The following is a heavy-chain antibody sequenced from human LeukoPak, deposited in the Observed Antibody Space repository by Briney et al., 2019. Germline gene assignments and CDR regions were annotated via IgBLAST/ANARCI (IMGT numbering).Heavy chain of an antibody. Sequence: PGGSLRLSCAASAFPFSSYGMNWVRQAPGKGLERVANINKDGGEPYYMESVKGRFTISRDNARNSLYLQMNSLTVEDTAIYYCARDMGWQQFDQWGQGTLVTVSS. CDR3: ARDMGWQQFDQ. J-gene: IGHJ4*02. CDR2: INKDGGEP. D-gene: IGHD5-24*01. V-gene: IGHV3-7*01. CDR1: AFPFSSYG.